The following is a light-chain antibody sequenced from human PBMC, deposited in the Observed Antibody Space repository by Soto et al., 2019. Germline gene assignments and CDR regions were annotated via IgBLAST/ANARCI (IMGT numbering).Light chain of an antibody. J-gene: IGLJ2*01. CDR2: VGTGGIVG. V-gene: IGLV9-49*01. CDR3: GADHGSGINSYVV. Sequence: QLVLTQPPSASASLGASVTLTCTLSSGYSNYKVDWYQQRPGKGPRFVMRVGTGGIVGSKGDGIPDRFSVLGSGLNRYLTIKNIQEEDESDYHCGADHGSGINSYVVFGGGTKLTVL. CDR1: SGYSNYK.